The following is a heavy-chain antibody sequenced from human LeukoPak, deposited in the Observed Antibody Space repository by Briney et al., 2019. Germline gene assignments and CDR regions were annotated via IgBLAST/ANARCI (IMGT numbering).Heavy chain of an antibody. CDR3: ASLSF. J-gene: IGHJ4*02. V-gene: IGHV4-34*01. CDR1: GGSFSSYY. Sequence: SETLSLTCAVYGGSFSSYYWSWIRQPPGKGLEWIGEINHSGSTNYNPSLKSRVTISVDTSKNQFSLKLSSVTAADTAVYYCASLSFWGQGTLVTVSS. CDR2: INHSGST.